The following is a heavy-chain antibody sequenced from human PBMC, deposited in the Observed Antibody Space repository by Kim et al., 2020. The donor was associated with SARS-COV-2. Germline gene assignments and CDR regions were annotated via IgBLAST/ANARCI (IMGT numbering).Heavy chain of an antibody. CDR3: ARDRAASF. V-gene: IGHV3-7*01. Sequence: GGSLRLSCAASGFTYSNYWMSWFRQAPGKGLEWVANINQDGTERHSADPVKGRFTISRDNAMSSIFLQMNRLRSEDTAMYFCARDRAASFWGLGAVVIVS. D-gene: IGHD2-15*01. CDR2: INQDGTER. CDR1: GFTYSNYW. J-gene: IGHJ4*02.